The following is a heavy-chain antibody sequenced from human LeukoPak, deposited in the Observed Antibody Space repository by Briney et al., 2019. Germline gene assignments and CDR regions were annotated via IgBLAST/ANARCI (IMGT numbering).Heavy chain of an antibody. V-gene: IGHV3-23*01. J-gene: IGHJ5*02. CDR1: GFTFTNYA. CDR3: AKGAEIDL. Sequence: GGSLRLSCATSGFTFTNYAMNWVRQAPGKGLEWVSAVIGPGDTTYYADSVKGRFFMSIEDSQTTVYLQRNSLRAEDTAIYYCAKGAEIDLWGQGTLVTVSS. CDR2: VIGPGDTT. D-gene: IGHD3-16*01.